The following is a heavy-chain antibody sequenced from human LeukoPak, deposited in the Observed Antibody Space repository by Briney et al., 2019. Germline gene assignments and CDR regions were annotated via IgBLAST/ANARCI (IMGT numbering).Heavy chain of an antibody. CDR2: ISGSGGST. CDR1: GFTFSNAW. V-gene: IGHV3-23*01. D-gene: IGHD3-10*01. CDR3: AKPLWFGELLPY. Sequence: GGSLRLSCATSGFTFSNAWMSWVRQAPGKGLQWVSTISGSGGSTYYADSVKGRLTISRDNSKNTLYLQMNSLRAEDTAVYYCAKPLWFGELLPYWGQGTLVTVSS. J-gene: IGHJ4*02.